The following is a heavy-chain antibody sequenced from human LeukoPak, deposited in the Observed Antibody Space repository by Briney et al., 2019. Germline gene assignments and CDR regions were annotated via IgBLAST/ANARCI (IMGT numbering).Heavy chain of an antibody. D-gene: IGHD5-24*01. J-gene: IGHJ3*02. CDR1: GFTFSSYA. CDR2: ISSSSSTI. V-gene: IGHV3-48*04. Sequence: PGGSLRLSCAASGFTFSSYAMSWVRQAPGKGLEWVSYISSSSSTIYYADSVKGRFTVSRDNAKNSLYLQMNSLRAEDTAVYYCAALEGAFDIWGQGTMVTVSS. CDR3: AALEGAFDI.